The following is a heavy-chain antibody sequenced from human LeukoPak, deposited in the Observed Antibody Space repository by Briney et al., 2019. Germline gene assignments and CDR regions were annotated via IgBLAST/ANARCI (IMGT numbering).Heavy chain of an antibody. V-gene: IGHV3-21*05. CDR2: ISSSSSYT. CDR3: ARGPTPATRDY. CDR1: GFTFSSYE. Sequence: NPGGSLRLSCAASGFTFSSYEMNWVRQAPGKGLEWVSYISSSSSYTNYADSVKGRFTISRDNAKNSLYLQMNSLRAEDTAVYYCARGPTPATRDYWGQGTLVTVSS. J-gene: IGHJ4*02.